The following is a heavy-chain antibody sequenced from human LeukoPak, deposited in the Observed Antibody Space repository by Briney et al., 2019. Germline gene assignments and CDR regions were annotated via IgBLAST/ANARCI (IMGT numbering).Heavy chain of an antibody. CDR1: GFTFSSYA. D-gene: IGHD2-15*01. Sequence: GGSLRHSCAASGFTFSSYAMSWVRQAPGGGLQWVSAIGGSGDKTYHADSVKGRFTISRDNSDNRVSLQMDSLRAEDTAVYFCVKDTTAWWYHRAYMNVWGKGTTVTVSS. CDR2: IGGSGDKT. CDR3: VKDTTAWWYHRAYMNV. J-gene: IGHJ6*03. V-gene: IGHV3-23*01.